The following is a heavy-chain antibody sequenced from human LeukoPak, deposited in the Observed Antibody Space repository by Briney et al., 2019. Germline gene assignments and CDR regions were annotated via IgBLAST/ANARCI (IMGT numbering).Heavy chain of an antibody. V-gene: IGHV4-39*01. J-gene: IGHJ6*03. CDR3: ARAPELWFGELISYYYYYMDV. CDR1: GGSISSSSYY. CDR2: IYYGGST. D-gene: IGHD3-10*01. Sequence: PSETLSLTCTVSGGSISSSSYYWGWIRQPPGKGLEWIGSIYYGGSTYYNPSLKSRVTISVDTSKNQFSLKLSSVTAADTAVYYCARAPELWFGELISYYYYYMDVWGKGTTVTVSS.